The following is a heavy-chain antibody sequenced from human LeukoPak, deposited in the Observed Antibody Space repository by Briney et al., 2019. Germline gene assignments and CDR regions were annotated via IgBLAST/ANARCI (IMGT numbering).Heavy chain of an antibody. Sequence: GGSLRLSCAASGFTFSSYGMHWVRQAPGKGLEWVAVISYDGSNKYYADSVKGRFTISRDNSKNTLYLQMNSLRAEDTAVYYCAKEVGYGDYDLGAFDIWGQGTMVTVSS. CDR2: ISYDGSNK. D-gene: IGHD4-17*01. CDR1: GFTFSSYG. J-gene: IGHJ3*02. CDR3: AKEVGYGDYDLGAFDI. V-gene: IGHV3-30*18.